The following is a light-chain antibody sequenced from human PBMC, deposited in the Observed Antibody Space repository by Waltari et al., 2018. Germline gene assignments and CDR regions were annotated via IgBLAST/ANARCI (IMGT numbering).Light chain of an antibody. J-gene: IGKJ1*01. CDR2: WAS. Sequence: IFMTKSLDSPSVSLRESTTINCKYRQSVLYTSNNKNYLAWYQQKPGQSPQLLVYWASTRESGVPDRFSGSGSGTDFTLTISSLQAEDVAVYYCQQYYRSPRSFGQGTKVEIK. V-gene: IGKV4-1*01. CDR3: QQYYRSPRS. CDR1: QSVLYTSNNKNY.